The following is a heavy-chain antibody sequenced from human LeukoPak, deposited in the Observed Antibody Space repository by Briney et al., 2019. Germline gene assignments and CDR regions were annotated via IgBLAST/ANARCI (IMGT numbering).Heavy chain of an antibody. D-gene: IGHD6-19*01. J-gene: IGHJ4*02. CDR1: GGSISSSSYY. CDR2: IFYSGST. Sequence: SETLSLTCTVSGGSISSSSYYWGWIRQPPGEGLEWIGSIFYSGSTYYNPSLKSRVTISVDTSKDQFSLKLSSVTAADTAVYYCARGTGYSSGWYSGEFDYWGQGTLVTVSS. V-gene: IGHV4-39*07. CDR3: ARGTGYSSGWYSGEFDY.